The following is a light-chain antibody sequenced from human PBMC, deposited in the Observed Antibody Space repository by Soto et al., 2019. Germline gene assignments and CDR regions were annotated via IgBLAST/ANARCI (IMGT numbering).Light chain of an antibody. J-gene: IGLJ1*01. CDR2: GNI. CDR3: QSYDSTLSARYV. V-gene: IGLV1-40*01. CDR1: SSNIRAGYD. Sequence: SVLTRPPSVSAAPGQSVASACTGSSSNIRAGYDVHWYQQLPGTAPKLLIFGNINRPSGVPDRFSGSKSGTSASLAITGIQAEDEGDYYCQSYDSTLSARYVFGTGTKVTV.